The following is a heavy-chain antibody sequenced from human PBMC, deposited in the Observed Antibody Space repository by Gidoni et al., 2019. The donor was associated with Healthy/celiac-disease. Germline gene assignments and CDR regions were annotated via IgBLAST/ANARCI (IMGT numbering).Heavy chain of an antibody. D-gene: IGHD3-3*01. J-gene: IGHJ6*02. Sequence: QVQLVQSGAEVKKPGASVKVSCKASGYTFTSYDINWVRQATGQGLEWMGWMNPNSGNTGYAQKFQGRVTMTSNTSISTAYMELSSLRSEDTAVYYCASARQYYDFWSGYLSYYYYGMDVWGQGTTVTVSS. V-gene: IGHV1-8*01. CDR1: GYTFTSYD. CDR3: ASARQYYDFWSGYLSYYYYGMDV. CDR2: MNPNSGNT.